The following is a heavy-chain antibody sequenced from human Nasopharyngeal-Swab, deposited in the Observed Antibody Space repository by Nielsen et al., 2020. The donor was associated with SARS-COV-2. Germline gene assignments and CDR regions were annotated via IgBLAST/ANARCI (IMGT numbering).Heavy chain of an antibody. D-gene: IGHD6-13*01. CDR1: GYTFTSYY. V-gene: IGHV1-46*01. CDR3: AREIAGRGEGDWFDP. J-gene: IGHJ5*02. CDR2: INPSGGST. Sequence: ASVKVSCKAAGYTFTSYYMHWVRQAPGQGLEWMGIINPSGGSTSYAPKFQGRVTMTRDTSTSTVYMELSSLRSEDTAVYYCAREIAGRGEGDWFDPWGQGTLVTVSS.